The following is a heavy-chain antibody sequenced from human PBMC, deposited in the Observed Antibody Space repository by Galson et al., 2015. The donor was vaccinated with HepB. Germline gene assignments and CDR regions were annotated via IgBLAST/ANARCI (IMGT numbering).Heavy chain of an antibody. CDR3: ARGRVYGYSSGWYFYY. V-gene: IGHV3-30-3*01. J-gene: IGHJ4*02. D-gene: IGHD6-19*01. CDR1: GFTFSSYA. Sequence: SLRLSCAASGFTFSSYAMHWVRQAPGKGLEWVAVISYDGSNKYYADSVKGRFTISRDNSKNTLYLQMNSLRAEDTAVYYCARGRVYGYSSGWYFYYWGQGTLVTVSS. CDR2: ISYDGSNK.